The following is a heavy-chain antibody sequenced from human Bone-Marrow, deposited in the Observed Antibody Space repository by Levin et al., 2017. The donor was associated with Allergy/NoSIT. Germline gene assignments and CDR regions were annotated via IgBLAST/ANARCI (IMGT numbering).Heavy chain of an antibody. Sequence: PGASVKVSCKLSGYRLTELSIHWVRQAPGKGLEWMGGFDPEDGDTIYAQKLQGRVTMTEDTSTRTAYMELSSLRSEDTAIYYCAAGARGTYDLFDYWGQGTLVTVSS. CDR3: AAGARGTYDLFDY. CDR2: FDPEDGDT. CDR1: GYRLTELS. D-gene: IGHD1-26*01. V-gene: IGHV1-24*01. J-gene: IGHJ4*02.